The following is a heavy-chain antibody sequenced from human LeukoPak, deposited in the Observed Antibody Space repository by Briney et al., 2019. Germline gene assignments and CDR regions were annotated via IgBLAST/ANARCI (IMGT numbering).Heavy chain of an antibody. D-gene: IGHD3-10*01. Sequence: SETLSLTCTVSGGSISSYYWSWIRQPPGKGLEWIGYIYYSGSTNYNPSLKSRVTISVDTSKNQFSLKLHSVTAADTAVYYCAREVLLWFGQLSTAGNFDYWGHGILVTVSS. V-gene: IGHV4-59*12. CDR1: GGSISSYY. CDR3: AREVLLWFGQLSTAGNFDY. CDR2: IYYSGST. J-gene: IGHJ4*01.